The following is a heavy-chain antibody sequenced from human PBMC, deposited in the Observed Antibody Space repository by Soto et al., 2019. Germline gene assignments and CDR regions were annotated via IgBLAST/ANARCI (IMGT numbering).Heavy chain of an antibody. CDR1: GYSFSTHS. J-gene: IGHJ6*02. Sequence: ASVKVSCKASGYSFSTHSIHWVRQAPGQGLEWMGWINGGNGNTKYSQKFRDRVTITRDASASTGYMELSSLRSEDTAVYYCARGKGMEENYYYYGMDVWGQGTTVTVSS. D-gene: IGHD1-1*01. CDR3: ARGKGMEENYYYYGMDV. CDR2: INGGNGNT. V-gene: IGHV1-3*01.